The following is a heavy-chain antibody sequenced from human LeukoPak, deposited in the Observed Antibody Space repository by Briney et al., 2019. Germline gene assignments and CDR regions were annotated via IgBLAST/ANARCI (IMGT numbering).Heavy chain of an antibody. J-gene: IGHJ6*03. V-gene: IGHV3-23*01. CDR2: ILDSGYST. CDR1: GFTFSSYA. D-gene: IGHD3-16*01. CDR3: AKLGGHPLHNYYVGV. Sequence: PGGSLRLSCAASGFTFSSYAMSWVRQAPGKGLEWVSGILDSGYSTYYATSVTGRFTISRDNSNNTLYLQMNSLRAEDTAVYYCAKLGGHPLHNYYVGVWGKGTTVAVSS.